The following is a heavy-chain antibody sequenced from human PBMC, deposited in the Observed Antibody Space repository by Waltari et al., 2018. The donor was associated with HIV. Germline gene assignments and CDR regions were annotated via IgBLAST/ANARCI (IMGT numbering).Heavy chain of an antibody. CDR2: IYYTGST. D-gene: IGHD6-19*01. J-gene: IGHJ4*02. V-gene: IGHV4-39*01. CDR3: ARLAQHSSGWYRGGQSFDF. CDR1: GGSITNTKYY. Sequence: QLQLQESGPGLVKPSETLSLTCTVSGGSITNTKYYWGWIGQPPGKGLEWIGSIYYTGSTYFNPSLKSRVTISVDTSKNQFSLKLRSVTAADTAVFYCARLAQHSSGWYRGGQSFDFWGQGTLVTVSS.